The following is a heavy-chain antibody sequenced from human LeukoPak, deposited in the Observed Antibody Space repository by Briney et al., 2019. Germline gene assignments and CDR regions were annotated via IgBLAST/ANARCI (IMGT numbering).Heavy chain of an antibody. CDR2: IKSKTDGGTA. CDR3: ATALRGVGF. D-gene: IGHD3-3*01. V-gene: IGHV3-15*01. Sequence: PGGSLRLSCTASGITFISAWMNWVRQAPGKGLESVGRIKSKTDGGTAEHAAPVKGRFIISRDDSKNTLYLQMNSLNSDDTGVYYCATALRGVGFWGQGTLVTVPS. J-gene: IGHJ4*02. CDR1: GITFISAW.